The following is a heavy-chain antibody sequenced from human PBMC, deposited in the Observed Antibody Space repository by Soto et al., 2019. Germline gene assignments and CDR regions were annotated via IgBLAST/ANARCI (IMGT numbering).Heavy chain of an antibody. J-gene: IGHJ5*02. CDR2: IYYIGTT. V-gene: IGHV4-31*03. CDR3: ARDVGVTARFDP. CDR1: GGSISSGGYY. D-gene: IGHD3-3*01. Sequence: PSETLSLTCTVSGGSISSGGYYWSWIRQHPGKGLEWIGYIYYIGTTYYNPSLESRVIISVDMSKNQFSLKLTSVTAADTAVYYCARDVGVTARFDPWGQGTPVTVSS.